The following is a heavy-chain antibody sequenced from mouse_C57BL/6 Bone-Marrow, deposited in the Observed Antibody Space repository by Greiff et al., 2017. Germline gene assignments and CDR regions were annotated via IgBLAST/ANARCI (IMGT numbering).Heavy chain of an antibody. Sequence: EVKLMESGGGLVQPGESLKLSCESNEYEFPSHDMSWVRQTPEKRLELVAAINSDGGSTYYPDTMERRFIISRDNTKKTLYLQMSSLRSEDTALYYCARHDGVEGPFAYWGQGTLVTVSA. CDR1: EYEFPSHD. V-gene: IGHV5-2*01. CDR3: ARHDGVEGPFAY. J-gene: IGHJ3*01. CDR2: INSDGGST. D-gene: IGHD2-3*01.